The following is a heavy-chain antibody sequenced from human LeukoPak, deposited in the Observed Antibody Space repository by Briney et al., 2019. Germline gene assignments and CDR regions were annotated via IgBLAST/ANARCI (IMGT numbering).Heavy chain of an antibody. CDR1: GGSISSYY. V-gene: IGHV4-4*07. CDR2: IYTSGST. J-gene: IGHJ6*03. CDR3: ARVGQTEYCSGGSCYPHDYYYYYMDG. D-gene: IGHD2-15*01. Sequence: SETLSLTCTVSGGSISSYYWSWIRQPAGKGLEGIGRIYTSGSTNYNPSLKSRVTMSVDTSKNQFSLKLSSVTAADTAVYYCARVGQTEYCSGGSCYPHDYYYYYMDGWGKGTTVTVSS.